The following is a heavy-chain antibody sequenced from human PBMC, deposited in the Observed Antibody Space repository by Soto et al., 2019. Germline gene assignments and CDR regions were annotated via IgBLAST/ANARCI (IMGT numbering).Heavy chain of an antibody. D-gene: IGHD4-17*01. V-gene: IGHV3-30*18. CDR1: GFTFSSYG. J-gene: IGHJ5*02. CDR2: ISYDGSNK. Sequence: QVQLVESGGGVVQPGRSLRLSCAASGFTFSSYGMYWVRQAPGKGLEWVAVISYDGSNKYYADSVKGRFTISRDNSKNTLYLQMNSLRAEDTAVYYCAKDQTVTTLDPWGQGTLVTVSS. CDR3: AKDQTVTTLDP.